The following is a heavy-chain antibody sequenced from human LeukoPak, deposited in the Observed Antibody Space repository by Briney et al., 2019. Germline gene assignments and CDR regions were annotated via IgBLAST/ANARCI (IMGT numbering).Heavy chain of an antibody. Sequence: GGSLRLSCAASGFTFSSYWMNWVRQAPGKGLEWVSAISGSGGSTYYADSVKGRFTISRDNSKNTLYLQMNSLRAEDTAVYYCTKDRQGGPGTAEFDYWGQGTLVTVSS. CDR1: GFTFSSYW. J-gene: IGHJ4*02. CDR3: TKDRQGGPGTAEFDY. CDR2: ISGSGGST. V-gene: IGHV3-23*01. D-gene: IGHD1-14*01.